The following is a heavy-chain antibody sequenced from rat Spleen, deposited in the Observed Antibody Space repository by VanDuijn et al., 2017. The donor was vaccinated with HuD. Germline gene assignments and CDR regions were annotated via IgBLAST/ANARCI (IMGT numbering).Heavy chain of an antibody. J-gene: IGHJ3*01. CDR2: ISTGGGNT. V-gene: IGHV5-25*01. Sequence: EVQLVESGGGLVQPGRSMKLSCAASGFTFSNYYMAWVRQAPTKGLEWVASISTGGGNTYYRDSVKGRFTISRDTAKSTLYLQMDSLGSEDTATYYCTAHGNRVSRFAYWGQGTLVTVSS. D-gene: IGHD1-4*01. CDR3: TAHGNRVSRFAY. CDR1: GFTFSNYY.